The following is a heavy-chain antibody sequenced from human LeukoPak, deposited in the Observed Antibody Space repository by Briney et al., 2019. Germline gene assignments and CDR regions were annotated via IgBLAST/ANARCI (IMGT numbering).Heavy chain of an antibody. J-gene: IGHJ4*02. V-gene: IGHV3-74*01. CDR1: GNYW. CDR2: INSDGSWT. D-gene: IGHD2/OR15-2a*01. Sequence: PGGSLRLSCAVSGNYWMHWVRQAPGKGLVWVSHINSDGSWTSYGDSVKGRFTTSKDNAKNTVYLQINSLRAEDTAVYYCVSFYETYWGRGTLVTVSS. CDR3: VSFYETY.